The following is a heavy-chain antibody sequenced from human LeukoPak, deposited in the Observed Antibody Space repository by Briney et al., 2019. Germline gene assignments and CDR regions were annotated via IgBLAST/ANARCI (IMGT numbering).Heavy chain of an antibody. CDR2: IYTSGRT. CDR1: GDSITSGSFY. V-gene: IGHV4-61*02. J-gene: IGHJ4*02. D-gene: IGHD3-9*01. Sequence: SETLSLTCTVSGDSITSGSFYLSWIRQPAGRGLEWIGRIYTSGRTDYNPSLKSRVTMSVDTSKSDFSLNLSSVTATDTAVYHCARDPTGHGFYFDCWGQGIQVTVSS. CDR3: ARDPTGHGFYFDC.